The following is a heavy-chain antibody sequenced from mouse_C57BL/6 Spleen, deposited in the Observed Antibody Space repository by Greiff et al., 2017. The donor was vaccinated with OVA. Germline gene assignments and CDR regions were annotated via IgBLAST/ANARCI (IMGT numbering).Heavy chain of an antibody. V-gene: IGHV1-19*01. Sequence: VQLQQSGPVLVKPGASVKMSCKASGYTFTDYYMNWVKQSHGKSLEWIGVINPYNGGTSYNQKFKGKATLTVDKSSSTAYMELNSLTSEDSAVYYCARWNGNYLSWFAYWGQGTLVTVSA. J-gene: IGHJ3*01. CDR1: GYTFTDYY. D-gene: IGHD2-1*01. CDR3: ARWNGNYLSWFAY. CDR2: INPYNGGT.